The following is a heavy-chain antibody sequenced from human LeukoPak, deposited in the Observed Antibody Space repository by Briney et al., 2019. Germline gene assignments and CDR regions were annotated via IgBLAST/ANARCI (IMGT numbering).Heavy chain of an antibody. CDR3: ARDSMVRGVIPSTTYYYYMDV. D-gene: IGHD3-10*01. V-gene: IGHV1-69*13. CDR1: GYTFTGHF. CDR2: IIPIFGTA. J-gene: IGHJ6*03. Sequence: SVEVSCKASGYTFTGHFIHWVRQAPGQGLEWMGGIIPIFGTANYAQKFQGRVTITADESTSTAYMELSSLRSEDTAVYYCARDSMVRGVIPSTTYYYYMDVWGKGTTVTVSS.